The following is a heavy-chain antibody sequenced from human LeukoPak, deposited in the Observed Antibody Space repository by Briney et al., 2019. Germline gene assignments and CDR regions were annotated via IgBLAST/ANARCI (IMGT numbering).Heavy chain of an antibody. CDR2: ISGSGGST. CDR1: GFTFSSYG. V-gene: IGHV3-23*01. D-gene: IGHD1-26*01. CDR3: ARAYSETYGLGYYYMDV. Sequence: PGGTLRLFCAASGFTFSSYGMSWVRQAPGKGLEWVSAISGSGGSTYYADSVKGRFTISRDNAKNSLYLQMNSLRAEDTAVYYCARAYSETYGLGYYYMDVWGKGTTVTISS. J-gene: IGHJ6*03.